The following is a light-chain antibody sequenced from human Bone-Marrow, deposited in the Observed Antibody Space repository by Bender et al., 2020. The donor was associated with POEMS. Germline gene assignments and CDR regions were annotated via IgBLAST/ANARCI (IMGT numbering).Light chain of an antibody. CDR2: QDT. CDR3: QAWDTYSVI. CDR1: DLGDKY. V-gene: IGLV3-1*01. J-gene: IGLJ2*01. Sequence: SYEVTQPPSVSVSPGQTASITCSGDDLGDKYVAWYQQKPGQSPVLVIYQDTKRPSGIPERFSASNSGHTATLTISGTQAMDEADYYCQAWDTYSVIFGGGTKLTVL.